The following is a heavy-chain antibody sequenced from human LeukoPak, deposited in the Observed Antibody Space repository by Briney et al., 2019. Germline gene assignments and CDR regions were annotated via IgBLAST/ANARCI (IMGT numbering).Heavy chain of an antibody. CDR2: IYSSGST. J-gene: IGHJ4*02. CDR1: GGSFSSYY. CDR3: ARNYDNSGYTAVGY. V-gene: IGHV4-59*01. Sequence: SQTLSLTCTVSGGSFSSYYWSWIRQSPGKGLEWIGHIYSSGSTNYNPSLKSRVTISIDTSKNQFSLKLSSVTAADTALYYCARNYDNSGYTAVGYWGRGTLVTVSS. D-gene: IGHD3-22*01.